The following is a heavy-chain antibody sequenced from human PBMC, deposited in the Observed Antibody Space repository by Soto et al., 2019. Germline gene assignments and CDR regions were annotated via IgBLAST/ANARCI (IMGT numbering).Heavy chain of an antibody. V-gene: IGHV4-30-2*01. J-gene: IGHJ4*02. CDR3: ASVNDY. Sequence: WIRQPPGKGLEWIGYIYHSGSTYYNPSLKSRVTISVDRSKNQFSLKLSSVTAADTVFYYCASVNDYWGQGTLVTVSA. CDR2: IYHSGST.